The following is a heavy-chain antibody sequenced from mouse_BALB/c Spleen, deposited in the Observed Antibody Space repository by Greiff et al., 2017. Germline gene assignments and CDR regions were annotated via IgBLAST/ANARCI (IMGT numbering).Heavy chain of an antibody. CDR3: ARKGYYDAMDY. V-gene: IGHV1-87*01. D-gene: IGHD2-2*01. CDR2: IYPGDGDT. CDR1: GYTFTSYW. Sequence: VQLVESGAELARPGASVKLSCKASGYTFTSYWMQWVKQRPGQGLEWIGAIYPGDGDTRYTQKFKGKATLTADKSSSTAYMQLSSLASEDSAVYYCARKGYYDAMDYWGQGTSVTVSS. J-gene: IGHJ4*01.